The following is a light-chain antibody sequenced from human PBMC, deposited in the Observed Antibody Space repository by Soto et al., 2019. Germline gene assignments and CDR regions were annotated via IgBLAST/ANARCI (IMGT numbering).Light chain of an antibody. CDR1: QSVNSNY. V-gene: IGKV3-20*01. CDR2: GAS. J-gene: IGKJ2*01. Sequence: EIVLTQSPGTLSLSPGERATLSCRASQSVNSNYLAWYQQKPGQAPRLLFSGASSRATGIPDRFSGSGSGTVFTLTISRLEPEDFALYYCQHYFNWPYTFGQGTKLEIK. CDR3: QHYFNWPYT.